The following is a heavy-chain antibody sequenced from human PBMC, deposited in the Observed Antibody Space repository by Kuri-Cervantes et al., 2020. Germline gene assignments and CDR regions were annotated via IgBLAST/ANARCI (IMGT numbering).Heavy chain of an antibody. D-gene: IGHD2-2*01. Sequence: SETLSLTCAAYGGSFSGYYWSWIRQPPGKGLEWIGSIYYSGSTYYNPSLKSRVTISVDTSKNQFSLKLSSVTAADTAVYYCARGWRRYCSSTSCYAGRSYWYFDLWGRGTLVTVSS. CDR3: ARGWRRYCSSTSCYAGRSYWYFDL. CDR1: GGSFSGYY. J-gene: IGHJ2*01. V-gene: IGHV4-34*01. CDR2: IYYSGST.